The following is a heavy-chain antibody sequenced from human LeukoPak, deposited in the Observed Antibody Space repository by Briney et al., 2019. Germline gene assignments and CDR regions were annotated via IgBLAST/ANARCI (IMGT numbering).Heavy chain of an antibody. CDR1: GYTFTTHN. V-gene: IGHV7-4-1*02. Sequence: GASVKVSCKTSGYTFTTHNIHWVRQAPGQGLEWMGWINTNTGNPTYAQGFTGRFVFSLDTSVSTAYLQISSLKAEDTAVYYCAGDLLSLWDPFYYGMDVWGQGTTVTVSS. D-gene: IGHD1-26*01. CDR2: INTNTGNP. J-gene: IGHJ6*02. CDR3: AGDLLSLWDPFYYGMDV.